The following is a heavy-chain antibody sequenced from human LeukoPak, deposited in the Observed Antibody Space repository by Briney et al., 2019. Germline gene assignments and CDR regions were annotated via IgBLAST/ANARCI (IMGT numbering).Heavy chain of an antibody. V-gene: IGHV3-7*01. CDR3: ARDGTAAGLYFDL. D-gene: IGHD6-13*01. Sequence: PGGSLRLSCAVSGFTFSDYWMNWVRQAPGKGLEWVASISQNGGEKSYVDSVKGRFTISRDNPKNSLYLQMNSLRAEDTAVYYCARDGTAAGLYFDLWGQGTLVTVSS. J-gene: IGHJ4*01. CDR1: GFTFSDYW. CDR2: ISQNGGEK.